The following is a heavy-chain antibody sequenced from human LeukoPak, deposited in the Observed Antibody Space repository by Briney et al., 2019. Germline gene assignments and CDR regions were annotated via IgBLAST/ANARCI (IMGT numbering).Heavy chain of an antibody. V-gene: IGHV3-23*01. J-gene: IGHJ5*02. Sequence: GGSLRLSCAASGFTFSDYAMSWVRQSPGRGLEWVSAFSRGGDTTYYADSVKGRFTISRDNSKNTLYLQMNSLRGEETAAYYRVKASQSWGCSSTSCPTPFDPWGQGTLVTVSS. CDR1: GFTFSDYA. CDR3: VKASQSWGCSSTSCPTPFDP. D-gene: IGHD2-2*01. CDR2: FSRGGDTT.